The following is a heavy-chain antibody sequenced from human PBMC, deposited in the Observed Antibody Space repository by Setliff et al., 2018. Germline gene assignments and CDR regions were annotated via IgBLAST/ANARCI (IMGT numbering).Heavy chain of an antibody. V-gene: IGHV4-61*01. CDR1: GDSISSGSYH. D-gene: IGHD3-10*01. Sequence: PSETLSLTCTVSGDSISSGSYHWSWIRQPPGKGLECIGYIQKSGSANYNPSLMSRVTISVDTSRNQFSLKLRSVTAADTAVYYCARLSWDGLRYYGLDVWGQGATVTVSS. CDR2: IQKSGSA. J-gene: IGHJ6*02. CDR3: ARLSWDGLRYYGLDV.